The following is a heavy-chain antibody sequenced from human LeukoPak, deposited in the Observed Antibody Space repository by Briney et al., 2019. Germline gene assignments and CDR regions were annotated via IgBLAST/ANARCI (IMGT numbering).Heavy chain of an antibody. CDR2: IYHGGTS. CDR3: ARVHYYDNSGYWFFDY. V-gene: IGHV4-59*01. Sequence: YPSETLSLTCTLSGGSISTYQWTWIRQPPGKRLEWIGYIYHGGTSNYNPSLKSRVTISVDMSQNQFSLRLTSVTAADTAVYYCARVHYYDNSGYWFFDYWGQGTLVTVSS. J-gene: IGHJ4*02. CDR1: GGSISTYQ. D-gene: IGHD3-22*01.